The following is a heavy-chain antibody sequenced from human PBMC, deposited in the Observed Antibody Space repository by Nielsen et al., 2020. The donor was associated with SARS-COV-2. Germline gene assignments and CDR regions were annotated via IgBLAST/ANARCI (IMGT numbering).Heavy chain of an antibody. D-gene: IGHD5-18*01. Sequence: GESLKISCAASGFTFSSFWMTWVRQTAGKGLEWVAHISDDGAETFYVDSVKGRFTISRDNSKNTLYLQMNSLRAEDTAVYYCATPRGYSYGPFDYWGQGTLVTVSS. CDR3: ATPRGYSYGPFDY. CDR1: GFTFSSFW. V-gene: IGHV3-7*03. J-gene: IGHJ4*02. CDR2: ISDDGAET.